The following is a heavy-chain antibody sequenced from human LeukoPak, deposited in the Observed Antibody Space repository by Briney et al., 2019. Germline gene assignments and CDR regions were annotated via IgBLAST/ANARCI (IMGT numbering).Heavy chain of an antibody. CDR2: TYYRSKWYN. J-gene: IGHJ4*02. Sequence: SQTLSLTCAISGDSVSSNSAAWNWIRQPPSRGLEWLGRTYYRSKWYNDYAGSVKSRITVNPDTSKNQFSLHLNSVTPGDTAVYYCARRILYCDYWGQGTLVTVSS. CDR1: GDSVSSNSAA. CDR3: ARRILYCDY. V-gene: IGHV6-1*01.